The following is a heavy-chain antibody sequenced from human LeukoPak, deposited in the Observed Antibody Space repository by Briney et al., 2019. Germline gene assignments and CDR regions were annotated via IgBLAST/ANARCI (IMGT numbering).Heavy chain of an antibody. V-gene: IGHV3-23*01. J-gene: IGHJ4*02. CDR2: ISGSGETT. CDR3: AKDPRSFVGRPPDS. CDR1: GFTFSNYA. D-gene: IGHD2-15*01. Sequence: GGSLRLYCAASGFTFSNYAMTWVRQAPGKGLEGVSSISGSGETTYYADSVKGRLSISRDNSKNTLYLQMNSLRAEDTAVYYCAKDPRSFVGRPPDSWGQGTLVTVSS.